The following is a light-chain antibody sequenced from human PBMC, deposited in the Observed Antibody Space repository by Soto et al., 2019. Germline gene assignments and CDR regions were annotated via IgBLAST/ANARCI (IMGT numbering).Light chain of an antibody. J-gene: IGKJ5*01. CDR1: QSVSSSY. CDR3: QQYGRAPIT. CDR2: GAS. Sequence: EIVLTQSPGTLSLSPGERATLSCRASQSVSSSYLAWYQQKPGQAPRLLIYGASSRATGIPDRFSGSGSGTDLTLTISRLGSEYFEEYYCQQYGRAPITFGQATRLEFK. V-gene: IGKV3-20*01.